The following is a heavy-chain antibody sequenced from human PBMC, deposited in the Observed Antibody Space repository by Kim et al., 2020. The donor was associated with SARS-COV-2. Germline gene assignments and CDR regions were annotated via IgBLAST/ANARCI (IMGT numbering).Heavy chain of an antibody. J-gene: IGHJ6*02. CDR2: IKQDGSEK. D-gene: IGHD6-13*01. CDR3: ARGGSRKYYYYGMDV. CDR1: GFTFSSYW. Sequence: GGSLRLSCAASGFTFSSYWMSWVRQAPGKGLEWVANIKQDGSEKYYVDSVKGRFTISRDNAKNSLYLQMNSLRAEDTAVYYCARGGSRKYYYYGMDVWGQGTTVTVSS. V-gene: IGHV3-7*03.